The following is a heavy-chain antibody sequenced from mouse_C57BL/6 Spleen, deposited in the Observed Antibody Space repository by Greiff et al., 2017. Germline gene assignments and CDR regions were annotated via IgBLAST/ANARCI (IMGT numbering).Heavy chain of an antibody. J-gene: IGHJ2*01. CDR2: IYSRSGNT. Sequence: VQLQQSGAELARPGASVKLSCKASGYTFTSYGISWVKQRTGPGLEWIGEIYSRSGNTYYNEKFKGKATLTADKSSSTAYMELRSLTSEDSAVYFCAHYGSSSYWGQGTTLTVSS. V-gene: IGHV1-81*01. D-gene: IGHD1-1*01. CDR1: GYTFTSYG. CDR3: AHYGSSSY.